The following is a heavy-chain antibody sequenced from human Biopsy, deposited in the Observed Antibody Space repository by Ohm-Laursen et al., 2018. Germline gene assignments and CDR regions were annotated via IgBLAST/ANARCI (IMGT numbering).Heavy chain of an antibody. CDR1: GFIFSYCG. J-gene: IGHJ6*02. V-gene: IGHV3-30*03. CDR3: ARPMSRVVAYGMDV. CDR2: ISSDGSNK. D-gene: IGHD2-15*01. Sequence: SLRLSCTASGFIFSYCGMHWVRQAPGKGLEWVAVISSDGSNKYYADSVKGRFTISRDDSKNTVYLQMNSLRVEDRAVYYCARPMSRVVAYGMDVWGQGTTVTVSS.